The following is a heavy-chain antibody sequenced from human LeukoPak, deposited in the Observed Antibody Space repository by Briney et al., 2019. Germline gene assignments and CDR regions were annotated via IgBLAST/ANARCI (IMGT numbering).Heavy chain of an antibody. J-gene: IGHJ4*02. V-gene: IGHV5-51*01. CDR2: IYPGDSDT. Sequence: KLGESLKISCKGSGYSFTSYWIGWVRPMPGKGLEWMGIIYPGDSDTRYSPSFQGQVTISADKSISTAYLQWSSLKASATAMYYCARQPAPYYYGSGSLPYYFDYWGQGTLVTVSS. D-gene: IGHD3-10*01. CDR1: GYSFTSYW. CDR3: ARQPAPYYYGSGSLPYYFDY.